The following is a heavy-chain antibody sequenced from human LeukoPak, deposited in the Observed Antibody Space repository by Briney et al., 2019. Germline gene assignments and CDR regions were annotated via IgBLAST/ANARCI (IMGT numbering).Heavy chain of an antibody. CDR1: GGSIGTYY. V-gene: IGHV4-59*08. CDR3: ARHIGGGIEDMDV. CDR2: IYVTGT. Sequence: PSETLSLTCTVSGGSIGTYYWSWIRQSPGKGLEWIGYIYVTGTRYDPYLQSRVTISVDRSRNQFFLKMSSVTAADTAVYYCARHIGGGIEDMDVWGKGTKVIVSS. J-gene: IGHJ6*03. D-gene: IGHD3-16*02.